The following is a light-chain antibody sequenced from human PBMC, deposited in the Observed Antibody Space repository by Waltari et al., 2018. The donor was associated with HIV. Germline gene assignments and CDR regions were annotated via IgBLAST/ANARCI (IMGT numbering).Light chain of an antibody. Sequence: QSVLTQPPSVSGAPGQTVIISCTGSSSNIGAGYDVHWYQQLPGTAPKLLIYGNSNRPSGVPDRFSGSKSVTSASLAITGLQLEDEADYYCQSYDSRLSGLYVFGTGTNVTVL. CDR3: QSYDSRLSGLYV. CDR1: SSNIGAGYD. J-gene: IGLJ1*01. CDR2: GNS. V-gene: IGLV1-40*01.